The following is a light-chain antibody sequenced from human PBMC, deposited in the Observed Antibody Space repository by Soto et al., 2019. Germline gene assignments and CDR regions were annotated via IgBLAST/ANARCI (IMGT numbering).Light chain of an antibody. CDR3: AAWDDSLSGWV. Sequence: QSVLTQPPSASGTPGQRVTISCSGSSSNIGSNNVNWYQQLPGTAPKLLIYNNNQRPSGVPDRISGSKSGTPASLAISGLRSEDEADYYCAAWDDSLSGWVFGGGTKVTVL. V-gene: IGLV1-47*02. CDR1: SSNIGSNN. CDR2: NNN. J-gene: IGLJ3*02.